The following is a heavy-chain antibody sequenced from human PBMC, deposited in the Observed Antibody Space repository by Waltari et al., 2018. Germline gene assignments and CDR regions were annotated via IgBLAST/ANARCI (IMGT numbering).Heavy chain of an antibody. D-gene: IGHD6-13*01. V-gene: IGHV1-3*03. Sequence: QVQLVQSGAGVKKPGASVKVSCKASGYTFTSYAMHWVRQAPGQRLEWMGWINAGNGNTKYSQEFQGRVTITRDTSASTAYMELSSLRSEDMAVYYCARGGYSSLYYFDYWGQGTLVTVSS. CDR1: GYTFTSYA. CDR3: ARGGYSSLYYFDY. CDR2: INAGNGNT. J-gene: IGHJ4*02.